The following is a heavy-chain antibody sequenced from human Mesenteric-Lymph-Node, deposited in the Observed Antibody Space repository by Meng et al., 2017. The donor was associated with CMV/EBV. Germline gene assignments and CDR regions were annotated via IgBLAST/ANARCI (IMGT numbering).Heavy chain of an antibody. D-gene: IGHD3-22*01. CDR3: ARGGVLVVAQFDP. Sequence: SLLPLRSVASYWRWLRQPPGTGLEWIGYIYSSGSTYYTPSLTSRVPISVDTSKNQFSLKLSSVTAADTAVYYCARGGVLVVAQFDPWGQGTLVTVSS. J-gene: IGHJ5*02. V-gene: IGHV4-30-4*08. CDR1: LLPLRSVASY. CDR2: IYSSGST.